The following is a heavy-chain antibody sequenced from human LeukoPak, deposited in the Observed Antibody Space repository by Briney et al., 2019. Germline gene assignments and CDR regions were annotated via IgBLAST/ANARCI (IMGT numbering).Heavy chain of an antibody. Sequence: SETLSLTCTVSGYSISNGYHWGWIRQPPGRGLEWIGSIYHTGNTYSNPSLGSRVTISMDKSKNQFSLKLSSVTAADTAIYYCVKEGEGSVSHWGQGTLVTVSS. CDR2: IYHTGNT. J-gene: IGHJ4*02. D-gene: IGHD3-16*01. CDR1: GYSISNGYH. V-gene: IGHV4-38-2*02. CDR3: VKEGEGSVSH.